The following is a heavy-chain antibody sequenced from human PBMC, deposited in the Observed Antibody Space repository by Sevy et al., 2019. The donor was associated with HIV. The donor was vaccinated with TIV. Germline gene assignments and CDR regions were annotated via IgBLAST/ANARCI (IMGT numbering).Heavy chain of an antibody. CDR2: IYTSGRT. V-gene: IGHV4-4*07. J-gene: IGHJ4*02. CDR1: GDSISSYY. Sequence: SETLSLTCTVSGDSISSYYWSWIRQPAGKGLEWIGRIYTSGRTNYNPSLKSRVTMSVDTSKNQFSLKLRSVTAADTAVYFCTRGEEQLWPSGFDYWGQRTLVTVSS. D-gene: IGHD3-10*01. CDR3: TRGEEQLWPSGFDY.